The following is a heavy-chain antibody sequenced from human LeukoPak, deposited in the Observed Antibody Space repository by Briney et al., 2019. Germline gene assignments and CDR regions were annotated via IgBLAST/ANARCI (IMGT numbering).Heavy chain of an antibody. CDR1: GGSISSSTFY. J-gene: IGHJ4*02. D-gene: IGHD3-16*02. Sequence: SETLSLTCTVSGGSISSSTFYWGWIRQPPGKGLEWIGTIYYSGSTFYNPSLKSRVTVSVDTSKNQFSLKLSSLTAADTAVYYCARYDVWGSYRAFDYWGQGTLVTVSS. CDR2: IYYSGST. V-gene: IGHV4-39*07. CDR3: ARYDVWGSYRAFDY.